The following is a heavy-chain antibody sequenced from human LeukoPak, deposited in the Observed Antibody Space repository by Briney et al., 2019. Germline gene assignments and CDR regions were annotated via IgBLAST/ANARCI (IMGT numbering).Heavy chain of an antibody. D-gene: IGHD6-19*01. CDR2: ISYDGSNK. V-gene: IGHV3-30*03. CDR1: GFTFSSYG. Sequence: GGSLRLSCAASGFTFSSYGMPWVRQAPGKGLEWVAVISYDGSNKYYADSVKGRFTISRDNSKNTLYLQMNSLRAEDTAVYYCARDYSSGWTGGYFDYWGQGTLVTVSS. J-gene: IGHJ4*02. CDR3: ARDYSSGWTGGYFDY.